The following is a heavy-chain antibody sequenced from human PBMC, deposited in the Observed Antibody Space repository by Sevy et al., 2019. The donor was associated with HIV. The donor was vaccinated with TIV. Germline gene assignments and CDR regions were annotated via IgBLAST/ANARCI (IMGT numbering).Heavy chain of an antibody. J-gene: IGHJ3*02. CDR3: ARFPPERAFDI. CDR2: ISYDGSDQ. Sequence: GGSLRLSCAASGLAFSSYAMLWVRQAPDKGLEWVAVISYDGSDQDYADSVKGRFTISRDNSKNTLSLQMNSLRIEDTAVYYCARFPPERAFDIWGQGTMVTVSS. CDR1: GLAFSSYA. V-gene: IGHV3-30*04.